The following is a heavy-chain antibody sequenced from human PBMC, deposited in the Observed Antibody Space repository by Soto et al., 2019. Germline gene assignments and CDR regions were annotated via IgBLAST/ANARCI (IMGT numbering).Heavy chain of an antibody. Sequence: PGGSLRLSCVASGFTFSSYWMSWVRQAPGKGLEWVANIKQDGSEKYYVDSVKGRFTISRDNAKNSLYLQMNSLRAEDTAVYYCAREVGLLYYYYYYMDVWGKGTTVTVS. D-gene: IGHD2-15*01. CDR3: AREVGLLYYYYYYMDV. CDR1: GFTFSSYW. V-gene: IGHV3-7*01. CDR2: IKQDGSEK. J-gene: IGHJ6*03.